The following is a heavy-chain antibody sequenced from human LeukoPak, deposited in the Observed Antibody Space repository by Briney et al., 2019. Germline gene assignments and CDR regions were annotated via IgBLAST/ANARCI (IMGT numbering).Heavy chain of an antibody. Sequence: SVKVSCKASGGTFSSYAISWVRQAPGQGLEWMGGIIPIFGTANYAQKFQGRVTITTDESTSTAYMELSSLRSEDTAVYYCAGGVRLGATYFDYWGQGTLVTVSS. V-gene: IGHV1-69*05. J-gene: IGHJ4*02. D-gene: IGHD1-26*01. CDR1: GGTFSSYA. CDR2: IIPIFGTA. CDR3: AGGVRLGATYFDY.